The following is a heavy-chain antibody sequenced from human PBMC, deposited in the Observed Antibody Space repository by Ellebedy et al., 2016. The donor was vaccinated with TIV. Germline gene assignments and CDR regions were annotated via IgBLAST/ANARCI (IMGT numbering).Heavy chain of an antibody. Sequence: GGSLRLXXAASGFRFNSYDMNWVRQAPGKGLEWVSVIYSGGGTSYAESVKGRFTISRDNSKNTIYLQMNSLRAEDTAVYYCARGGDSSHWYEFDHWGQGTLVTVSA. J-gene: IGHJ4*02. CDR1: GFRFNSYD. V-gene: IGHV3-53*01. D-gene: IGHD6-13*01. CDR2: IYSGGGT. CDR3: ARGGDSSHWYEFDH.